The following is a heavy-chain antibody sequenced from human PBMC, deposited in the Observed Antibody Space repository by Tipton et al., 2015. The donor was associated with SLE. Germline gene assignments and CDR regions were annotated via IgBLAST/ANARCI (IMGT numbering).Heavy chain of an antibody. D-gene: IGHD4-23*01. V-gene: IGHV3-30*02. CDR3: AKCPTGNHGKYWYFDL. CDR2: IRYDGSNK. J-gene: IGHJ2*01. Sequence: SLRLSCAASGFALSTYGMHWVRHAPGKGLEWVAFIRYDGSNKEYADSVKGRFTISRDNSKSTVFLQLNSLRADDTAVYYCAKCPTGNHGKYWYFDLWGRGTLVTVSS. CDR1: GFALSTYG.